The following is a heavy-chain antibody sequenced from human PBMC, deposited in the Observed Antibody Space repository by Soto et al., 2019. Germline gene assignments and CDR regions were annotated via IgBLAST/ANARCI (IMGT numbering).Heavy chain of an antibody. CDR3: ARRWGEGRVDY. D-gene: IGHD3-10*01. CDR2: IYHSGNT. Sequence: PLETLSLTCAVSGGSISSSNWWSWVRQPPGKGLEWIGEIYHSGNTNYNPSLKSRVTMAVDKSRNQFSLKLSSVTAADTAVYYCARRWGEGRVDYWGQGTLVTVSS. J-gene: IGHJ4*02. V-gene: IGHV4-4*02. CDR1: GGSISSSNW.